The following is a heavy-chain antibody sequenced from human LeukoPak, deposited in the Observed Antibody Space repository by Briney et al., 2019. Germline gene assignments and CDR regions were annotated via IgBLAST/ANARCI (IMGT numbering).Heavy chain of an antibody. CDR2: ISSSSSYI. V-gene: IGHV3-21*01. J-gene: IGHJ6*02. Sequence: KSGGSLRLSCVASGFTFSSCEMNWVRQAPGKGLEWVSSISSSSSYIYYADSVKGRFTISRDNAKNSLYLQMNSLRAEDTAVYYCARGNRGMDVWGQGTTVTVSS. CDR3: ARGNRGMDV. D-gene: IGHD1-14*01. CDR1: GFTFSSCE.